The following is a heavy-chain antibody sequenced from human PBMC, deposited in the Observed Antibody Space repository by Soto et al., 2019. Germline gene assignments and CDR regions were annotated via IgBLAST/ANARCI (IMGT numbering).Heavy chain of an antibody. Sequence: SVKVSCKASGGTFSSYAISWVRQAPGQGLEWMGGIIPIFGTANYAQKFQGRVTITADASTSTAYMQLSSRRSEDTAVYYCASGRITIYILWGQGPLVPVSS. J-gene: IGHJ4*02. CDR1: GGTFSSYA. V-gene: IGHV1-69*13. CDR2: IIPIFGTA. D-gene: IGHD3-3*01. CDR3: ASGRITIYIL.